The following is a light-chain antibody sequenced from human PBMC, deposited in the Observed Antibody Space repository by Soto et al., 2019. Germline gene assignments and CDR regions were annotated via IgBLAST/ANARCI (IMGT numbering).Light chain of an antibody. Sequence: QSALTQPPSASGSPGQSVTISCTGTGSDIGGYNFVSWYQQHPGKVPKLIIYEVNKRPSGVPDRFSGSKSGNTASLTVSGLQADDDADYYCSSYAGTNHRYVFGTGTKRTVL. CDR2: EVN. J-gene: IGLJ1*01. CDR3: SSYAGTNHRYV. V-gene: IGLV2-8*01. CDR1: GSDIGGYNF.